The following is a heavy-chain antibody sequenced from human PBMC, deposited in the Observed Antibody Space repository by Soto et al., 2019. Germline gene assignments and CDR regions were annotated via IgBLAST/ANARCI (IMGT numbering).Heavy chain of an antibody. CDR1: GYTFTSYA. J-gene: IGHJ5*02. CDR3: ARDQSPMTMIVVVGFDP. D-gene: IGHD3-22*01. Sequence: ASVKVSCKASGYTFTSYAMHWVRQAPGQRLEWMGWINAGNGNTKYSQKFQGRVTITRDTSASTAYMELSSLRSEDTAVYYCARDQSPMTMIVVVGFDPWGQGTLVTVSS. V-gene: IGHV1-3*01. CDR2: INAGNGNT.